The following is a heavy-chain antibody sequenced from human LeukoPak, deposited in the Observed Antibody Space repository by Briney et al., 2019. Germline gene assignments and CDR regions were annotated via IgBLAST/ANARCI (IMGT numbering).Heavy chain of an antibody. D-gene: IGHD3-22*01. CDR2: ISYDGSNK. J-gene: IGHJ4*02. CDR1: GFTFSSYA. CDR3: ARVTRYYDSSALGYYFDY. V-gene: IGHV3-30-3*01. Sequence: GRSLRLSCAASGFTFSSYAMHWVRQAPGKGLEWVAVISYDGSNKYYADSVKGRFTISRDNSKNTLYLQMNSLRAEGTAVYYCARVTRYYDSSALGYYFDYWGQGTLVTVSS.